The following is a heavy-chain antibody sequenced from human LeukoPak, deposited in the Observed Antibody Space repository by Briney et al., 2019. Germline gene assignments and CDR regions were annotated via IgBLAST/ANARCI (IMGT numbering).Heavy chain of an antibody. CDR2: ISSSSSTI. J-gene: IGHJ4*02. D-gene: IGHD3-10*01. V-gene: IGHV3-48*04. CDR1: GFTFSSYS. CDR3: ATLWFGELSDY. Sequence: GGSLKLSCAASGFTFSSYSMNWVRQAPGKGLEWVSYISSSSSTIYYADSVKGRFTISRDNAKNSLYLQMNSLRAEDTAVYYCATLWFGELSDYWGQGTLVTVSS.